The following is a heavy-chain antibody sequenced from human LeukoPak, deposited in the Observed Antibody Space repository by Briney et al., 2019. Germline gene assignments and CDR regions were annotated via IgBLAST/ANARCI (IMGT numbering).Heavy chain of an antibody. D-gene: IGHD2-2*03. CDR2: ISPSGTTM. J-gene: IGHJ3*02. V-gene: IGHV3-48*03. CDR3: ARGGYCTTALCYAMNAFDI. CDR1: GFNFYSHE. Sequence: PGGSLRLSCAASGFNFYSHEMNWVRQAPGKGLEFISYISPSGTTMYYADSVKGRFTISRDNAKNSLYLQMNSLRAEDTAVYYCARGGYCTTALCYAMNAFDIWGQGTMVTVSS.